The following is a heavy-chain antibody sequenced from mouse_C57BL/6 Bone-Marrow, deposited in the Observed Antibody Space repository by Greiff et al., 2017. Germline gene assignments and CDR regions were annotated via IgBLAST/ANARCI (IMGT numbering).Heavy chain of an antibody. CDR2: INPNNGGT. D-gene: IGHD1-1*01. Sequence: VQLQQSGPELVKPGASVKISCKASGYTFTDYYMNWVKQSHGKSLEWIGDINPNNGGTSYNQKFKGKATLTVDKSSSTAYMELRSLTSEDSAVXSCAPTVVDTSPSYWYFDVWGTGTTVTVSS. CDR1: GYTFTDYY. CDR3: APTVVDTSPSYWYFDV. V-gene: IGHV1-26*01. J-gene: IGHJ1*03.